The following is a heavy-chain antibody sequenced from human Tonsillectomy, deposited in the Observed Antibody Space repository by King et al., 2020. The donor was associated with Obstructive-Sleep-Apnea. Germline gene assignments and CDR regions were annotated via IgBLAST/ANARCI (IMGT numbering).Heavy chain of an antibody. Sequence: VQLVESGGGVVQPGRSLRLSCAASVFTFSSYGMHWVRQAPGKGLEWVAVISYDGSNKYFADSVKGRFTISRDNSKNPLYLQMNSLRAEETALYYCAKGGWLRLLWFFDYWGQGTLVTVSS. CDR1: VFTFSSYG. CDR3: AKGGWLRLLWFFDY. V-gene: IGHV3-30*18. D-gene: IGHD5-12*01. J-gene: IGHJ4*02. CDR2: ISYDGSNK.